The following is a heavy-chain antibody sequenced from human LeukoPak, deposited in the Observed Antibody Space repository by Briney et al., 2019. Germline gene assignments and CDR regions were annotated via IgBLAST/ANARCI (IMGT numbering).Heavy chain of an antibody. CDR2: ISSSSSYI. V-gene: IGHV3-21*01. CDR1: GFTFSSYS. J-gene: IGHJ4*02. CDR3: ARSRGYCSGGSCYSGYYFDY. Sequence: PGGSLRLSCAASGFTFSSYSMNWVRQAPGEGLEWVSSISSSSSYIYYADSVKGRFTISRDNAKNSLYLQMNSLRAEDTAVYYCARSRGYCSGGSCYSGYYFDYWGQGTLVTVSS. D-gene: IGHD2-15*01.